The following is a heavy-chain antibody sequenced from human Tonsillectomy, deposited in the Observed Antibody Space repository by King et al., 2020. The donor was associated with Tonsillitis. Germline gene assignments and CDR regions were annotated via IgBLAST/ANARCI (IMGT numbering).Heavy chain of an antibody. D-gene: IGHD6-13*01. CDR3: ARDRGLYSRGDASDI. CDR1: GYTFTNYG. V-gene: IGHV1-18*01. J-gene: IGHJ3*02. CDR2: ISAYNGNT. Sequence: VQLVESGVEVKKPGASVKVSCKASGYTFTNYGISWVRQAPGQGLEWMGWISAYNGNTDYAQKLQGRVTMTTDTSTSTAYMELRSLRSDDTAVYYCARDRGLYSRGDASDIRGQGTLVTVPS.